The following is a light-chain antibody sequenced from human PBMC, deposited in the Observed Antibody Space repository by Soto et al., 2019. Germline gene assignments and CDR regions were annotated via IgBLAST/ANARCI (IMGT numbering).Light chain of an antibody. CDR1: QSISSY. CDR2: GAS. V-gene: IGKV1-39*01. J-gene: IGKJ5*01. Sequence: EIQMTQSPASLSSSLGDRVTITCRASQSISSYLTWYQQKPGQAPRLLIYGASSLDTGVPSRFSGSGSGTDFTLTISSLQSEDFATYYCQQCNSRPNTFGQGTRLEI. CDR3: QQCNSRPNT.